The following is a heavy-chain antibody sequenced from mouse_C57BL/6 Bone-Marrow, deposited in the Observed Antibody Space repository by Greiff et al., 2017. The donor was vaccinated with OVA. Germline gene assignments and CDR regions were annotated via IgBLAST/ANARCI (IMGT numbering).Heavy chain of an antibody. Sequence: QVQLQQPGAELVKPGASVKLSCKASGYTFTSYWMHWVKQRPGRGLEWIGRIDPNSGGTKYNEKFKSKATLTVDKPSSTVYMELSRLTSEDSAVYFCARHENDYLAWFAYWGQGTLVTVSA. CDR3: ARHENDYLAWFAY. CDR1: GYTFTSYW. V-gene: IGHV1-62-3*01. J-gene: IGHJ3*01. CDR2: IDPNSGGT. D-gene: IGHD2-4*01.